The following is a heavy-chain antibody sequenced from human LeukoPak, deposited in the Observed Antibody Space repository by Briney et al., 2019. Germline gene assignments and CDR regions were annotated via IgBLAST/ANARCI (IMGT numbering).Heavy chain of an antibody. CDR1: GLSFSRFA. Sequence: GGSLRLSCAASGLSFSRFAMSWVRQGPARGLEWVSSIRGNGETFYADSVKGRFVTSRDNSKDTLYLQMNSLRAEDTALYYCAKGGWLDDLGQGALVTVSS. V-gene: IGHV3-23*01. CDR2: IRGNGET. D-gene: IGHD6-19*01. CDR3: AKGGWLDD. J-gene: IGHJ4*02.